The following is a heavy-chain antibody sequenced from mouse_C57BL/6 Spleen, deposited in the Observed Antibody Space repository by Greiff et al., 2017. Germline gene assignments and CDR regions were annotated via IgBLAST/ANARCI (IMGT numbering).Heavy chain of an antibody. CDR2: IDPSDSYT. Sequence: QVQLQQPGAELVMPGASVKLSCKASGYTFTSYWMHWVKQRPGQGLEWIGEIDPSDSYTNYNQKFEGKSTLTVDKSSSTAYMQLSSLTSEDSAVYYCARGAYGNYVAYWGQGTLVTVSA. CDR1: GYTFTSYW. J-gene: IGHJ3*01. CDR3: ARGAYGNYVAY. V-gene: IGHV1-69*01. D-gene: IGHD2-1*01.